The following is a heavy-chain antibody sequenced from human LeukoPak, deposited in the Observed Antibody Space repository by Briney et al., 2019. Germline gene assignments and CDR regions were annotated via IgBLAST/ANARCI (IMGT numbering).Heavy chain of an antibody. Sequence: GGSLRLSCAASGFTVSSNYTSWVRQAPGKGLEWVSVIYSGGSTYYADSVKGRFTISRDNSKNTLYLQMNSLRAEDTAVYYCATNTAMASYYYYYGMDVWGQGTTVTVSS. CDR3: ATNTAMASYYYYYGMDV. CDR2: IYSGGST. J-gene: IGHJ6*02. D-gene: IGHD5-18*01. CDR1: GFTVSSNY. V-gene: IGHV3-53*01.